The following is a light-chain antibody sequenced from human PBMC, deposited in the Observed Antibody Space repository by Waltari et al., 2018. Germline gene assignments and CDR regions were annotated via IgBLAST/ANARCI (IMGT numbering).Light chain of an antibody. CDR1: ESVLYSSNNKNH. CDR3: QQYYNTPLT. Sequence: DIVMTQSSESLAVSLGERATINCKTSESVLYSSNNKNHLAWYQQKPGQPPKLLIYWASTRESGVPERFSGSGSETDFTLTVTSLQAEDVAVYYCQQYYNTPLTFGGGTKVDIK. CDR2: WAS. V-gene: IGKV4-1*01. J-gene: IGKJ4*01.